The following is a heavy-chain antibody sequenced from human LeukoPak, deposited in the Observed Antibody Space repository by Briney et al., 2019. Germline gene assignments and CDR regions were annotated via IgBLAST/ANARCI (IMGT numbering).Heavy chain of an antibody. Sequence: PSETLSLTCTVSGGSISSYYWSWIRQPPGKGLEWIGYIYYSGSTNYNPSLKSRVTISVDTSKNQFSLKLSSVTAADTAVYYCARLGGDPLNWFDPWGQGTLVTVSS. D-gene: IGHD2-21*02. CDR3: ARLGGDPLNWFDP. CDR1: GGSISSYY. V-gene: IGHV4-59*08. J-gene: IGHJ5*02. CDR2: IYYSGST.